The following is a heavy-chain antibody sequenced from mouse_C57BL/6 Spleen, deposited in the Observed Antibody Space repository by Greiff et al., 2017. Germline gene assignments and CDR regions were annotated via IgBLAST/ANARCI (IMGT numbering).Heavy chain of an antibody. CDR2: IYPGDGDT. Sequence: QVQLQQSGPELVKPGASVKISCKASGYAFSSSWMNWVKQRPGKGLEWIGRIYPGDGDTNYNGKFKGKATLTADKSSSTAYMQLSSLTSEDSAVYFCARSGSNYGGAMDYWGQGTSVTVSS. CDR3: ARSGSNYGGAMDY. CDR1: GYAFSSSW. D-gene: IGHD2-5*01. V-gene: IGHV1-82*01. J-gene: IGHJ4*01.